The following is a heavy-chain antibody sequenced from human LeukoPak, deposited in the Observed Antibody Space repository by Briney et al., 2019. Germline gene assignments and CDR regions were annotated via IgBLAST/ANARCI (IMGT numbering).Heavy chain of an antibody. CDR2: ISYDGSNK. V-gene: IGHV3-30-3*01. Sequence: GGSLRLSCAASGFTFSSYAIHWVRQAPGKGLEWVAVISYDGSNKYYADSVKGRFTISRDNSKNTLYLQMNSLRAEDTAVYYCARETGCAVGSTDFDYWGQGTLVTVSS. CDR1: GFTFSSYA. J-gene: IGHJ4*02. D-gene: IGHD4-17*01. CDR3: ARETGCAVGSTDFDY.